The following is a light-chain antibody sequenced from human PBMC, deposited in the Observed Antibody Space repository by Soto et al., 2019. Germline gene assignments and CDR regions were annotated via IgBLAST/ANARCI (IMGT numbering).Light chain of an antibody. CDR1: SSNIGSNT. V-gene: IGLV1-44*01. CDR3: ATWDDSLNARVV. Sequence: QSVLTQPPSASGTPGQRVTISCSGNSSNIGSNTVNWYQQLPGTAPKLLIYSNDQRPSGVPDRFSGSKSGTSASLAISGLQSEDEADYYCATWDDSLNARVVFGGGTKLTVL. CDR2: SND. J-gene: IGLJ2*01.